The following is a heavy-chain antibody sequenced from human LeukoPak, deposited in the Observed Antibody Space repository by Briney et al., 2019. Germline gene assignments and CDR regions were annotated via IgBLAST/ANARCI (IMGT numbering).Heavy chain of an antibody. CDR2: ISYDGSNK. D-gene: IGHD6-25*01. V-gene: IGHV3-30*18. CDR1: GFTFSSYG. J-gene: IGHJ6*04. CDR3: AKDQGQRYYYYGMDV. Sequence: GGSLRLSCAASGFTFSSYGMHWVRQAPGKGLEWVAVISYDGSNKYYADSVKGRFTISRDNSKNTLYLQMNSLRAEDTAVYYCAKDQGQRYYYYGMDVWGKGTTVTVSS.